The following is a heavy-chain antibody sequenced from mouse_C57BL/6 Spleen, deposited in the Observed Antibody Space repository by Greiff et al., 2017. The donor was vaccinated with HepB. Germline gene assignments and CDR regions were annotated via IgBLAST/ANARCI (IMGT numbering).Heavy chain of an antibody. D-gene: IGHD2-4*01. V-gene: IGHV1-82*01. CDR3: ASPIYYDPWFAY. CDR1: GYAFSSSW. Sequence: VQLQQSGPELVKPGASVKISCKASGYAFSSSWMNWVKQRPGKGLEWIGRIYPGDGDTNYNGKFKGKATLTADKSSSTAYMQLSSLTSEDSAVYFCASPIYYDPWFAYWGQGTLVTVSA. J-gene: IGHJ3*01. CDR2: IYPGDGDT.